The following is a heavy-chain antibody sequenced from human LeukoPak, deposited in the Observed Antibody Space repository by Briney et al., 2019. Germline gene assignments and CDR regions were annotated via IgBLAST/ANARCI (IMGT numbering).Heavy chain of an antibody. CDR2: ISGSVGTI. J-gene: IGHJ4*02. D-gene: IGHD3-9*01. CDR1: GFTFSSYG. Sequence: WGSLRLSCAASGFTFSSYGMSWVRQAPGKGLEWVSSISGSVGTIYYADSVKGRFTISRDNSKNTLYLQMNSLRAEDTAVYYCAKYKLRYFDHPPFDYWGQGTLVTVSS. V-gene: IGHV3-23*01. CDR3: AKYKLRYFDHPPFDY.